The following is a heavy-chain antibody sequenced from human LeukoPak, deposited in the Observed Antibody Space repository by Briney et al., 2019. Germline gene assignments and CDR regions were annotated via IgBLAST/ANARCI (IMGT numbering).Heavy chain of an antibody. J-gene: IGHJ4*02. CDR3: AKKGVAGMFHFDY. Sequence: PGGSLRLSCAASGFTFSRYSMNWVRQAPGKGLEWVSSISSSSSYIYYADSVKGRFTISRDNSKNTLYLQMNSLRAEDTAVYYCAKKGVAGMFHFDYWGQGTLVTVSS. V-gene: IGHV3-21*04. CDR1: GFTFSRYS. CDR2: ISSSSSYI. D-gene: IGHD6-19*01.